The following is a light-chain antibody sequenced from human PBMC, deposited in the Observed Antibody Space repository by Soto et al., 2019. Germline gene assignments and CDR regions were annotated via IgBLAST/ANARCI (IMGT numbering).Light chain of an antibody. CDR2: EVS. CDR3: SSYTSSSTVV. V-gene: IGLV2-14*01. Sequence: QSALTQPASVSGSPGQSITISCTGTSSDVGGYNYVSWYQQHPGKAPKLMIYEVSNRPSGVSNRFSGSKSGNTASLTISGLHAEDDADCYCSSYTSSSTVVFGGGTKLTVL. CDR1: SSDVGGYNY. J-gene: IGLJ2*01.